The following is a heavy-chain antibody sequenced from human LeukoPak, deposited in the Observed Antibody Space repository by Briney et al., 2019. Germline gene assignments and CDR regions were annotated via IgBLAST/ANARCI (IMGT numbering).Heavy chain of an antibody. CDR1: GFTFSSYA. CDR2: ISYDGSNK. V-gene: IGHV3-30*18. J-gene: IGHJ3*02. CDR3: AKLPAKHYYDSSGYPGPVPPPDAFDI. D-gene: IGHD3-22*01. Sequence: GGSLRLSCAASGFTFSSYAMSWVRQAPGKGLEWVAVISYDGSNKYYADSVKGRFTISRDNPKNTLYLQMNSLRAEDTAVYYCAKLPAKHYYDSSGYPGPVPPPDAFDIWGQGTMVTVSS.